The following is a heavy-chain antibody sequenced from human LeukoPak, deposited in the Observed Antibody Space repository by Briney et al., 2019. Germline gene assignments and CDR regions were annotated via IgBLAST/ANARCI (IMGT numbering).Heavy chain of an antibody. CDR1: RFSFISYA. D-gene: IGHD3-22*01. CDR2: INGGGSNT. J-gene: IGHJ4*02. Sequence: GGSLRLSCKASRFSFISYAMSWVRQAPGRGPVWVSQINGGGSNTNYADSVKGRFTISRDNAKSTLFLQMNSLRDEDTAVYYCVKSGGTFGYYYDSSGSFDLWGQGTLVTVSS. V-gene: IGHV3-23*01. CDR3: VKSGGTFGYYYDSSGSFDL.